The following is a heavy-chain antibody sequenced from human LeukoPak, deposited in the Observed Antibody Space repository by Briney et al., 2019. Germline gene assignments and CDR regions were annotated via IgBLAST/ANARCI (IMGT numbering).Heavy chain of an antibody. CDR3: ARVLVVPAATGYYFDY. CDR1: GFTFNSYE. V-gene: IGHV3-48*03. J-gene: IGHJ4*02. D-gene: IGHD2-2*01. Sequence: PGGSLRLSCAASGFTFNSYEMNWVRQAPGKGLEWVSYISSSGSTIYYADSVKGRFTISRDNAKNSLYLQMNSLRAEDTAVYYCARVLVVPAATGYYFDYWGQGTLVTVSS. CDR2: ISSSGSTI.